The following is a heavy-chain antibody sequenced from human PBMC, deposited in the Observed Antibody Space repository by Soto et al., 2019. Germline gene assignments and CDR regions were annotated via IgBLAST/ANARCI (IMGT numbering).Heavy chain of an antibody. CDR1: GFTFSAYW. J-gene: IGHJ6*03. CDR2: IRQDGSEK. D-gene: IGHD2-15*01. Sequence: EVQLVESGGGLVQPGGSLRMSCADSGFTFSAYWMSWVRHAPGKGLEWVATIRQDGSEKHYVDSVEGRFTISRDNAKDLLQLQMDSLRVEDTAVHHCVRGGGSASCPYCLDVWGKGTTVTVSS. V-gene: IGHV3-7*01. CDR3: VRGGGSASCPYCLDV.